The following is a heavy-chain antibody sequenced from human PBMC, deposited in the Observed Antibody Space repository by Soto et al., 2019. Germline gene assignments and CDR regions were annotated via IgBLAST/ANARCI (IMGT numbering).Heavy chain of an antibody. CDR1: GFTFSSYA. V-gene: IGHV3-30-3*01. CDR3: ARDSSLEVVVTDPRRNPLDY. CDR2: ISYDGSNK. J-gene: IGHJ4*02. D-gene: IGHD2-21*02. Sequence: QVQLVESGGGVVQPGRSLRLSCAASGFTFSSYAMHWVRQAPGKGLEWVAVISYDGSNKYYADSVKGRFTISRDNSKNTLYLQMNSLRAEDTAVYYCARDSSLEVVVTDPRRNPLDYWGQGTLVTVSS.